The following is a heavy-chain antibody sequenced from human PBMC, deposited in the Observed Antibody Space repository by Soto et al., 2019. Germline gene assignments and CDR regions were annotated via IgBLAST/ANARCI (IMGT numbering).Heavy chain of an antibody. CDR1: GDSVSSNSAA. CDR2: TYYRSKWYN. D-gene: IGHD2-15*01. J-gene: IGHJ4*02. Sequence: SQTLPLTCAISGDSVSSNSAAWNWIRPSPSRGLEWLGRTYYRSKWYNDYAVSVKSRITINPDTSKNQFSLQLNSVTPEDTAVYYCARDRDCSGGSCYFDYWGQGTLVTVSS. V-gene: IGHV6-1*01. CDR3: ARDRDCSGGSCYFDY.